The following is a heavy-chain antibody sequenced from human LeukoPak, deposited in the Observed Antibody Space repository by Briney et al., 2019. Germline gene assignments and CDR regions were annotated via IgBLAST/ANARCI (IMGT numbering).Heavy chain of an antibody. J-gene: IGHJ4*02. CDR3: AKDRYSSGWYSDFDY. V-gene: IGHV3-30*18. CDR2: ISVDGSNK. D-gene: IGHD6-19*01. Sequence: TGGSLRLSCAASGFTFSNYAMHWVRQAPGKGLEWVAVISVDGSNKYYGDSVKGRFTISRDNSKNTVYLQMNSLRAEDTAVYYCAKDRYSSGWYSDFDYWGQGTLVTVSS. CDR1: GFTFSNYA.